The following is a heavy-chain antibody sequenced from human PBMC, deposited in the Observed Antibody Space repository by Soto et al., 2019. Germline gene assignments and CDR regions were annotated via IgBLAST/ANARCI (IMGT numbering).Heavy chain of an antibody. J-gene: IGHJ4*02. CDR3: ARATPLVWFGEIVFDY. CDR1: GYTFTSYG. D-gene: IGHD3-10*01. CDR2: ISAYNGNT. Sequence: EASVKVSCKASGYTFTSYGISWVRQAPGQGLEWMGWISAYNGNTNYAQKLQGRVTMTTDTSTSTAYMELRSLRSDDTAVYYCARATPLVWFGEIVFDYWGQGTLVTVSS. V-gene: IGHV1-18*01.